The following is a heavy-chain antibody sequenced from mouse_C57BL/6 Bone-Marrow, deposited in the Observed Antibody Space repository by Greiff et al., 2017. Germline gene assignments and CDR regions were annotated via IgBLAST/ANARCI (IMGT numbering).Heavy chain of an antibody. Sequence: VKLQQPGAELVRPGTSVKLSCKASGYTFTSYWMHWVKQRPGQGLEWIGVIDPSDSYTNYNQKFKGKATLTVDTSSSTAYMQLSSLTSEDSAVYYCARRGIYYYGSSPYYYAMDYWGQGTSVTVSS. V-gene: IGHV1-59*01. D-gene: IGHD1-1*01. CDR2: IDPSDSYT. J-gene: IGHJ4*01. CDR1: GYTFTSYW. CDR3: ARRGIYYYGSSPYYYAMDY.